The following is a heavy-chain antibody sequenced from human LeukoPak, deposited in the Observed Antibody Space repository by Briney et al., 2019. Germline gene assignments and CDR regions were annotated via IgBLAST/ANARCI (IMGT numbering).Heavy chain of an antibody. Sequence: SETLSLTCAVYGWSFRGYYWSWIRQPPGKGLEWIGEINHSGSTNYNPFLKSRVTISVDTSKNQFSLKLSSVTAADTAVYYCARLIPSIAARRSSPAALHMDVWGKGTTVTVSS. CDR3: ARLIPSIAARRSSPAALHMDV. CDR2: INHSGST. J-gene: IGHJ6*03. D-gene: IGHD6-6*01. CDR1: GWSFRGYY. V-gene: IGHV4-34*01.